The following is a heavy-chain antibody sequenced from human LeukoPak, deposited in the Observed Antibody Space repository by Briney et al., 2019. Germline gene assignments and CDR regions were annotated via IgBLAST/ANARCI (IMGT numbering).Heavy chain of an antibody. CDR2: MNPNSGNT. CDR1: GYTFTSYD. V-gene: IGHV1-8*01. J-gene: IGHJ6*03. D-gene: IGHD2-2*01. CDR3: ARIMAPNYQLLSLYYYYYYMDV. Sequence: ASVKGSCKASGYTFTSYDINWVRQATGQGLEWMGWMNPNSGNTGYAQKFQGRVTMTRNTSISTAYMELSSLRSEDTAVYYCARIMAPNYQLLSLYYYYYYMDVWGKGTTVIVSS.